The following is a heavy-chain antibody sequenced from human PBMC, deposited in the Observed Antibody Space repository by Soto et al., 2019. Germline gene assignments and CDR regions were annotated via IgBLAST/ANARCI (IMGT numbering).Heavy chain of an antibody. J-gene: IGHJ5*02. D-gene: IGHD1-1*01. V-gene: IGHV3-30-3*01. Sequence: GGSLRLSCAASGFTFSSYPMHWVRQAPGKGLEWVAVISYDETSKYYADSVKGRFTISRDNSKNTLYLQMNSLRAEDTAVYYCVRCWGTGDGSNLGYNWLDPWGQGTLVTVSS. CDR3: VRCWGTGDGSNLGYNWLDP. CDR1: GFTFSSYP. CDR2: ISYDETSK.